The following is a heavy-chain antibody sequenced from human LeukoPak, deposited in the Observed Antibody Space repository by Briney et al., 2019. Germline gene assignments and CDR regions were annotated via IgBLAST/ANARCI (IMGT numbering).Heavy chain of an antibody. CDR3: ARHMSYYDFWSGYYGNAFDI. Sequence: PSETLSLTCTVSGGSISSYYWSWIRQPPGKGLEWIGYIYYSGSTNYNPSLKSRVTISVDTSKNQFSLKLSSVTAADTAVFYCARHMSYYDFWSGYYGNAFDIWGQGTMVAVSS. V-gene: IGHV4-59*08. D-gene: IGHD3-3*01. J-gene: IGHJ3*02. CDR1: GGSISSYY. CDR2: IYYSGST.